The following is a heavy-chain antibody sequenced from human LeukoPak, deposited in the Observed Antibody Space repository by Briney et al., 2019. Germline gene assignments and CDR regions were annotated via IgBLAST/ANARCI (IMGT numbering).Heavy chain of an antibody. CDR3: AASQPRIAAAGTLVIDAFDI. V-gene: IGHV4-39*07. Sequence: SETLSLTYTVSGGSISSSSYYWGWIRQPPGKGLEWIGSIYYSGSTYYNPSLKSRVTISVDTSKNQFSLKLSSVTAADTAVYYCAASQPRIAAAGTLVIDAFDIWGQGTMVTVSS. CDR1: GGSISSSSYY. J-gene: IGHJ3*02. CDR2: IYYSGST. D-gene: IGHD6-13*01.